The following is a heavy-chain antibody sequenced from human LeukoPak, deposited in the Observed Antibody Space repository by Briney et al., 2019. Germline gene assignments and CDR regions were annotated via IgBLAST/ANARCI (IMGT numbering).Heavy chain of an antibody. V-gene: IGHV3-30*18. Sequence: GGSLRLSCAASGFTFSSYGMHWVRQAPGKGLEWVAVISYDGSNKYYADSVKGRFTISRDNSKNTLYLQMNSLRAEDTAVYYCAKDNYYGSGSYSPYYYYYGMDVWGQGTTVTVSS. CDR3: AKDNYYGSGSYSPYYYYYGMDV. CDR2: ISYDGSNK. CDR1: GFTFSSYG. D-gene: IGHD3-10*01. J-gene: IGHJ6*02.